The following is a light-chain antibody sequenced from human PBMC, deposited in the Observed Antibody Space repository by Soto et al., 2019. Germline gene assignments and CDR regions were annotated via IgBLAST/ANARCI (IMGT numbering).Light chain of an antibody. V-gene: IGLV2-11*01. CDR2: DVS. J-gene: IGLJ2*01. CDR3: ASWDDRLGAVI. CDR1: SSDFGDYNY. Sequence: QSALTQPRSVSGSPGQSVTISCTGTSSDFGDYNYVSWYQQHPGKAPKVMIYDVSKRPSGVPDRFSGSKSGNTASLTISGLQAEDEADYYCASWDDRLGAVIFGGGTKLTVL.